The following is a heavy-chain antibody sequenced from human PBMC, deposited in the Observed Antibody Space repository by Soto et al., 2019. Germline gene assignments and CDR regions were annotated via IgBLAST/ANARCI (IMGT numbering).Heavy chain of an antibody. CDR3: ARTSSWKLTPYYYYYGMDV. CDR1: GYTFTSYA. D-gene: IGHD6-13*01. J-gene: IGHJ6*02. Sequence: GASVKVSCKASGYTFTSYAMHWVRQAPGQRLEWMGWINAGNGNTKYSQKFQGRVTITRDTSASTAYMELSSLRSEDTAVYYCARTSSWKLTPYYYYYGMDVWGQGTTVTVSS. V-gene: IGHV1-3*01. CDR2: INAGNGNT.